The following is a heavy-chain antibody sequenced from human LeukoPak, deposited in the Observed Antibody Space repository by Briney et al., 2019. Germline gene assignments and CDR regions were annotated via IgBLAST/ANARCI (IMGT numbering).Heavy chain of an antibody. D-gene: IGHD4/OR15-4a*01. J-gene: IGHJ4*02. CDR3: TRENYGGDY. V-gene: IGHV3-49*04. CDR1: GFTFGDYA. CDR2: IISKAYGETT. Sequence: GGSLRLSCSASGFTFGDYAMSWVRQAPGKGLEWVGFIISKAYGETTEYAASAKGRFTISRDDSKSIAYLQINSLKTEDTAMYYCTRENYGGDYWGQGTLVTVSS.